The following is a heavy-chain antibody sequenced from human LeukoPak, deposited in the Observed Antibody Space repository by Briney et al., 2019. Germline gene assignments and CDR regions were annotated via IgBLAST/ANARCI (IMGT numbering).Heavy chain of an antibody. Sequence: ASVKVSCMSSGYTFTSYYIHWVRQAPGQGLEWMGIINPSGGTTRYAQKFQGRVTMTRDMSTSTVYMDLSSLRSEDTALYYCARKVVRAAAGTDYYYYYMDVWGKGTTVTVSS. V-gene: IGHV1-46*01. D-gene: IGHD6-13*01. CDR3: ARKVVRAAAGTDYYYYYMDV. J-gene: IGHJ6*03. CDR2: INPSGGTT. CDR1: GYTFTSYY.